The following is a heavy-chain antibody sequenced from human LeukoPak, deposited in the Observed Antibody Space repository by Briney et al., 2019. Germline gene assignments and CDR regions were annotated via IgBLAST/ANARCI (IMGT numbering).Heavy chain of an antibody. CDR1: GFTFSSYG. CDR3: ARDRLFDY. V-gene: IGHV3-NL1*01. CDR2: IGDSGTST. Sequence: GGSLRLSCAASGFTFSSYGMHWVRQAPGKGLEWVSGIGDSGTSTYYADSVKGRFTISRDSSKNTLYLQMNSLRAEDTAVYYCARDRLFDYWGQGTLVTVSS. J-gene: IGHJ4*02. D-gene: IGHD6-25*01.